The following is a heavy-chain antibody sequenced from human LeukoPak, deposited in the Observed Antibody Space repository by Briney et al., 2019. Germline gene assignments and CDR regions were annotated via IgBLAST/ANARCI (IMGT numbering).Heavy chain of an antibody. CDR1: GYSFTTYW. CDR3: ARRSNNWFDP. D-gene: IGHD3-10*01. Sequence: GESLKISCKASGYSFTTYWIAWVRQMPGKGLEWMGIIYPDDSDTRYSPSFQGQVTISADKSITTAYLQWSSLKASDTAMYYCARRSNNWFDPWGQGTLVTVSS. J-gene: IGHJ5*02. V-gene: IGHV5-51*01. CDR2: IYPDDSDT.